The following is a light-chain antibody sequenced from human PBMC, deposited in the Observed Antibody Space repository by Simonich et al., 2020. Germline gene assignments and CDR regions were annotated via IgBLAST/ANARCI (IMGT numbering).Light chain of an antibody. CDR3: QKYNSAPWT. CDR1: QGISNY. V-gene: IGKV1-27*01. J-gene: IGKJ1*01. Sequence: DIQMTQSPSSLSASVGDRVTIPCRASQGISNYLAWYQQKPGKVPKLLIYAASTLQSGFPSRFSGSGSGTDFTLTISSLQPEDVATYYCQKYNSAPWTFGQGTKVEIK. CDR2: AAS.